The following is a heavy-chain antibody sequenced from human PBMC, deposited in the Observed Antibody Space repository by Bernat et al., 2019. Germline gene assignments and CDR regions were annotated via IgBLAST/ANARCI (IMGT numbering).Heavy chain of an antibody. J-gene: IGHJ6*02. CDR1: GFTVSSNY. CDR3: ARDSGIAVAGTNYYYYYGMDV. V-gene: IGHV3-33*08. CDR2: IWYDGSNK. Sequence: VQLVESGGGLIQPGGSLRLSCAASGFTVSSNYMSWVRQAPGKGLEWVAVIWYDGSNKYYADSVKGRFTISRDNSKNTLYLQMNSLRAEDTAVYYCARDSGIAVAGTNYYYYYGMDVWGQGTTVTVSS. D-gene: IGHD6-19*01.